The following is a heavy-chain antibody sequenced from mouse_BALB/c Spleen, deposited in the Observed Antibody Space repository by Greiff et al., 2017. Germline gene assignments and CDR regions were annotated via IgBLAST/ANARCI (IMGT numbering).Heavy chain of an antibody. J-gene: IGHJ1*01. V-gene: IGHV5-9-4*01. CDR1: GFTFSSYA. Sequence: EVQGVESGGGLVKPGGSLKLSCAASGFTFSSYAMSWVRQTPEKRLEWVAEISSGGSYTYYPDTVTGRFTISRDNAKNTLYLEMSSLRSEDTAMYYCARASYYGNYGYFDVWGAGTTVTVSS. CDR2: ISSGGSYT. D-gene: IGHD2-10*01. CDR3: ARASYYGNYGYFDV.